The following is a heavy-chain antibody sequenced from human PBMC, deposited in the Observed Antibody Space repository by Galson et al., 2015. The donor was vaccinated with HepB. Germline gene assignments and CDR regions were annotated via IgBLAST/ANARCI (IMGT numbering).Heavy chain of an antibody. D-gene: IGHD4-17*01. CDR2: ISGSRDYT. Sequence: SLRLSCAASGFSFRNYVMSWVRQAPGKGLEWVSIISGSRDYTYYADSVKGRFTISRDNSKNTLYLQINSLRAEDTAVYYCATFRRTVTTDFDYWGQGTLVTVST. CDR3: ATFRRTVTTDFDY. CDR1: GFSFRNYV. J-gene: IGHJ4*02. V-gene: IGHV3-23*01.